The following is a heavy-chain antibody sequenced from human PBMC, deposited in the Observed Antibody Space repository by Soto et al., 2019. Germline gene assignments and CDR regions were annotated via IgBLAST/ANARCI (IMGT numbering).Heavy chain of an antibody. CDR1: GFTFSSYA. CDR3: AKPPSYDILTGSQS. D-gene: IGHD3-9*01. CDR2: ISGSGAST. J-gene: IGHJ5*02. V-gene: IGHV3-23*01. Sequence: EVQLLKSGGGLVHPGGSLTLSCAASGFTFSSYAMSWVRQAPGKGLEWVSGISGSGASTYYADSVKGRFTISRDNSKNTLYLQMNSLRAEDTAVYYCAKPPSYDILTGSQSWGQGTLVTVSS.